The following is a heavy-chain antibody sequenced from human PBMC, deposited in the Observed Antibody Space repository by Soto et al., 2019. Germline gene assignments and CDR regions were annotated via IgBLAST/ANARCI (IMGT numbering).Heavy chain of an antibody. CDR3: ARDPGAGTNRFRFDY. CDR2: ISGSGGST. V-gene: IGHV3-23*01. CDR1: GFTFSSYA. Sequence: GGSLRLSCAASGFTFSSYAMSWVRQAPGKGLEWVSAISGSGGSTYYADSVKGRFTISRDNSKNTLYLQMNSLRAEDTAVYYCARDPGAGTNRFRFDYWGQGTLVTVSS. J-gene: IGHJ4*02. D-gene: IGHD1-7*01.